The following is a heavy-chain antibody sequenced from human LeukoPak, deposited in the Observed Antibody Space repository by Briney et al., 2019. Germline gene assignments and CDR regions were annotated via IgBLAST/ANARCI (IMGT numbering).Heavy chain of an antibody. Sequence: SETLSLTCTVSGYSISSGYYWGWIRQPPGKGLEWIGSIYHSGSTYYNPSLKSRVTISVDTSKNQFSLKLSSVTAADTAVYYCAKIWNPITMVRGVIDYWGQGTLVTVSS. J-gene: IGHJ4*02. D-gene: IGHD3-10*01. CDR2: IYHSGST. CDR1: GYSISSGYY. CDR3: AKIWNPITMVRGVIDY. V-gene: IGHV4-38-2*02.